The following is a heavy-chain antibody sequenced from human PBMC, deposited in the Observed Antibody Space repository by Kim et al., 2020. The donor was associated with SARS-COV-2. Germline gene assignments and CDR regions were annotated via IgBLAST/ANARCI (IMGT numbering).Heavy chain of an antibody. J-gene: IGHJ4*02. CDR3: ARLWGIAVAGTVVY. CDR2: IYYSGST. Sequence: SETLSLTCTVSGGSISSSSYYWGWIRQPPGKGLEWIGSIYYSGSTYYNPSLKSRVTISVDTSKNQFSLKLSSVTAAATAVYYCARLWGIAVAGTVVYWGQGTLVTVSS. CDR1: GGSISSSSYY. V-gene: IGHV4-39*01. D-gene: IGHD6-19*01.